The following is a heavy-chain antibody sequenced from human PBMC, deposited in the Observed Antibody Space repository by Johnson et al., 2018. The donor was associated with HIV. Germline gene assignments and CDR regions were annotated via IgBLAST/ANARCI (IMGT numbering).Heavy chain of an antibody. D-gene: IGHD6-19*01. CDR3: ARDRSSGWYGRVDAFDI. CDR2: ISYDGSNK. CDR1: GFTFSSYA. J-gene: IGHJ3*02. Sequence: QMQLVESGGGVVQPGRSLRLSCAASGFTFSSYAMHWVRQAPGKGLEWVAVISYDGSNKCYADSVKGRFTISRDNSKNTLYLQINSLRAEETAVYYCARDRSSGWYGRVDAFDIWGQGTMVTVSS. V-gene: IGHV3-30-3*01.